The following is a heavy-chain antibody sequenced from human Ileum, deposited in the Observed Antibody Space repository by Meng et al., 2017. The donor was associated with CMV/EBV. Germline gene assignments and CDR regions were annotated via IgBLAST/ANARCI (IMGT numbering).Heavy chain of an antibody. J-gene: IGHJ4*02. CDR2: ISYDGSNK. D-gene: IGHD3-10*01. V-gene: IGHV3-30-3*01. CDR3: ARDGAALWFVLYYFDY. Sequence: GGSLRLSCAASGFTFSSYAMHWVRQAPGKGLEWVAVISYDGSNKYYADSVKGRFTISRDNSKNTLYLQMNSLRAEDTAVYYCARDGAALWFVLYYFDYWGQGTLVTVSS. CDR1: GFTFSSYA.